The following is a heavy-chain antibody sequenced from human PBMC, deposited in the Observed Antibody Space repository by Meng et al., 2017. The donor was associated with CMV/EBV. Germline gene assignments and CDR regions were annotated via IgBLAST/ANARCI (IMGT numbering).Heavy chain of an antibody. D-gene: IGHD2-2*01. J-gene: IGHJ5*02. Sequence: TVIRYAMSGGGEAQGQGLEWMGGISRMFGTASYAKKVQGRVKNTTDESTSTAYMELSSLRSEDTAVYYCARAPIRKSDQLPLNWFDPWGQGTLVTVSS. CDR2: ISRMFGTA. CDR3: ARAPIRKSDQLPLNWFDP. V-gene: IGHV1-69*05. CDR1: TVIRYA.